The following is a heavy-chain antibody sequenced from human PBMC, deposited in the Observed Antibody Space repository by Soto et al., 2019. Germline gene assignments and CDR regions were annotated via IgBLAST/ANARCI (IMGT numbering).Heavy chain of an antibody. CDR2: VYWTGST. CDR1: GDSITTNGYY. D-gene: IGHD2-8*01. Sequence: SETLSLTCPVSGDSITTNGYYWGWIRQPPGKGLQWIGNVYWTGSTFSHPSLTSRVFISVDTSKNEFSLRLTSVTAADTAVYYCARSHYTYGLLIDYWGPGTLVTVSS. CDR3: ARSHYTYGLLIDY. V-gene: IGHV4-39*01. J-gene: IGHJ4*02.